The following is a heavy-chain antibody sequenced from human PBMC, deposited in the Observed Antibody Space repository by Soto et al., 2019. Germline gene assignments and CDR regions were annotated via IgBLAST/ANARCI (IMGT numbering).Heavy chain of an antibody. Sequence: ASVKVSCKASGYTFTGYYMHWVRQAPGQGLEWMGWINPNSGGTNYAQKFQGWVTMTRDTSISTAYMELSRLRSDDTAVYYCARDKDSGSYPYYFDYWGQGTLVTVSS. V-gene: IGHV1-2*04. CDR2: INPNSGGT. J-gene: IGHJ4*02. CDR3: ARDKDSGSYPYYFDY. D-gene: IGHD1-26*01. CDR1: GYTFTGYY.